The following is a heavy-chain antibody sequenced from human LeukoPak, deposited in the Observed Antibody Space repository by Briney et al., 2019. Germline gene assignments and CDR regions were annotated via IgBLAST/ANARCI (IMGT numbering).Heavy chain of an antibody. J-gene: IGHJ3*02. D-gene: IGHD1-14*01. CDR3: ARGRRTRPHDAFDI. CDR2: INHSGST. Sequence: SKTLSLTCAVYGGSFSGYYWSWIRQPPGKGLEWIGEINHSGSTNYNPSLKSRVTISVDTSKNQFSLKLSSVTAADTAVYYCARGRRTRPHDAFDIWGQGTMVTVSS. V-gene: IGHV4-34*01. CDR1: GGSFSGYY.